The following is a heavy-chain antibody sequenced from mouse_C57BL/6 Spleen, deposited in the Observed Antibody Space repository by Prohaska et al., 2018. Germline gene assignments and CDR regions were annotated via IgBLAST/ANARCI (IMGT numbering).Heavy chain of an antibody. J-gene: IGHJ4*01. CDR2: IDPSDSET. CDR1: GYTFTSYW. D-gene: IGHD1-1*01. CDR3: ARDGSSYVGYAMDY. Sequence: GYTFTSYWMHWVKQRPIQGLEWIGNIDPSDSETRYNQKFKDKATLTVDKSSSTAYMQLSSLTSEDSAVYYCARDGSSYVGYAMDYWGQGTSVTVSS. V-gene: IGHV1-52*01.